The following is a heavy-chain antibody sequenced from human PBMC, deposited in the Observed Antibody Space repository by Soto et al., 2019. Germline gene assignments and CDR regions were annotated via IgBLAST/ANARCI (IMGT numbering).Heavy chain of an antibody. V-gene: IGHV4-30-4*01. Sequence: PSETLSLTCTVSGGSISSGDYYWSWIRQPSGKGLEWIGYIYYSGSTYYNPSLKSRVTISVDTSKNQFSLKLSSVTAADTAVYYCARTWLRPPGTFDYWGQGTLVTVSS. CDR2: IYYSGST. D-gene: IGHD5-12*01. CDR3: ARTWLRPPGTFDY. CDR1: GGSISSGDYY. J-gene: IGHJ4*02.